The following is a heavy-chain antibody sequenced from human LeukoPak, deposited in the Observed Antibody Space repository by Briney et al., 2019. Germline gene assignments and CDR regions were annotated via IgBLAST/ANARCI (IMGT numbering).Heavy chain of an antibody. V-gene: IGHV3-30*02. CDR3: TKDPFSYYDFWSGYYWFDY. CDR1: GFTFSSYG. J-gene: IGHJ4*02. D-gene: IGHD3-3*01. Sequence: PGGSLRLSCAASGFTFSSYGMHWVRQAPGKGLEWVAFIRYDGSNKYYADSVRGRFTISRDNSKNMLYLQMNSLRAEDTAVYYCTKDPFSYYDFWSGYYWFDYWGQGTLVTVSS. CDR2: IRYDGSNK.